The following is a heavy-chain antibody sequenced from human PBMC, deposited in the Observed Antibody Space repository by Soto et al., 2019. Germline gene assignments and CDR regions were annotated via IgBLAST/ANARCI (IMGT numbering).Heavy chain of an antibody. CDR1: GGSISSDDSY. D-gene: IGHD3-22*01. CDR2: IYYSGST. Sequence: PSETLSLTCTVSGGSISSDDSYWSWIRQPPGKGLEWIGYIYYSGSTYYNPSLKSRVTISLDTSKNQFSLKLSSVTAADTAVYYCARTYYNDNGGCPQWGQGTLVTVSS. CDR3: ARTYYNDNGGCPQ. V-gene: IGHV4-30-4*01. J-gene: IGHJ4*02.